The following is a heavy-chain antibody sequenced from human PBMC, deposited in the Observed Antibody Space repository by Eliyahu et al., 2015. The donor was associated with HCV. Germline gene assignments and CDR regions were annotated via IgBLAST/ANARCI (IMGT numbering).Heavy chain of an antibody. D-gene: IGHD1-26*01. CDR3: ARSEWELSPFDY. CDR2: IKEDGSEK. Sequence: EVQLVESGGVLVQPGGSLRLSCVASGFTVSSYWMSWVRQAPGKGLEWVANIKEDGSEKYYVESVKGRFTISRDNAKNSLYLQMNSLRAEDTAVYYCARSEWELSPFDYWGQGTLVTVSS. V-gene: IGHV3-7*03. CDR1: GFTVSSYW. J-gene: IGHJ4*02.